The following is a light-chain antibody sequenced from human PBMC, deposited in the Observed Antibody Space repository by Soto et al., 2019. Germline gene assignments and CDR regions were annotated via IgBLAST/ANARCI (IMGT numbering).Light chain of an antibody. CDR2: GNS. CDR3: QVWDSSSDHHVV. V-gene: IGLV1-40*01. Sequence: QSVLTQPPSVSGAPGQRVTISCTGSSSNIGAGYDVHWYQQLPGTAPKLLIYGNSNRPSGVPDRFSGSNSGNTATLTISRVEAGDEADYYCQVWDSSSDHHVVFGGGTKLTVL. J-gene: IGLJ2*01. CDR1: SSNIGAGYD.